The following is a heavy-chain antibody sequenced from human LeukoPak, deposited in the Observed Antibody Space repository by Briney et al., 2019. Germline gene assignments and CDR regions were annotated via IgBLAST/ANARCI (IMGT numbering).Heavy chain of an antibody. J-gene: IGHJ4*02. CDR3: ARGLSGSEDYFDY. CDR2: IYYSGST. CDR1: GGSISSYY. Sequence: SETLSLTCTVSGGSISSYYWSWIRQPPGKGLEWIGYIYYSGSTNYNPSLKSRVTISVDTSKNQFSLKLSSVTAADTAVYYCARGLSGSEDYFDYWGQGTLVTVSS. V-gene: IGHV4-59*01. D-gene: IGHD1-26*01.